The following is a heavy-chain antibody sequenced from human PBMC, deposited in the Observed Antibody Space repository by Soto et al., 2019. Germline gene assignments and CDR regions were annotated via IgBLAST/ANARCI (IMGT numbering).Heavy chain of an antibody. Sequence: GESLKISCKGSGYSFTSYWIGWVRQMPGKGLEWMGIIYPGDSDTRNSPSIQGQVTIPADKSISTAYLQWSSLKASDTAIYYCARLPRYYYYMDVWGKGTTVTVSS. CDR3: ARLPRYYYYMDV. CDR1: GYSFTSYW. V-gene: IGHV5-51*01. J-gene: IGHJ6*03. CDR2: IYPGDSDT.